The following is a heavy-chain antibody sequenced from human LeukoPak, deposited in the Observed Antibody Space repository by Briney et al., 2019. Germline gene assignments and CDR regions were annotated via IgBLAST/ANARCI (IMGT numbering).Heavy chain of an antibody. J-gene: IGHJ4*02. V-gene: IGHV4-38-2*02. CDR2: IYHSGGT. D-gene: IGHD3-16*02. Sequence: PSETLSLTCTVSGGSISNYYWGWIRQPPGKGLEWIGSIYHSGGTYYNPSLKSRVTIPVDTSKNQFSLKLSSVTAADTAVYYCAGSGGSYLVRTLPTYDYWGQGTLVTVSS. CDR3: AGSGGSYLVRTLPTYDY. CDR1: GGSISNYY.